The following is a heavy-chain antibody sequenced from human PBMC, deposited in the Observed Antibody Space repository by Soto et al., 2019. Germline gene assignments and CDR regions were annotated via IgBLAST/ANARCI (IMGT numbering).Heavy chain of an antibody. CDR2: IIPIFGTA. D-gene: IGHD3-9*01. CDR3: AREAVVTIFSAPYYYYGMDV. J-gene: IGHJ6*02. Sequence: ASVKVSCKASGGTFSSYAIRWVRQAPGQGLEWMGGIIPIFGTANYAQKFQGRVTITADESTSTAYMELSSLRSEDTAVYYCAREAVVTIFSAPYYYYGMDVWGQGTTVTVSS. CDR1: GGTFSSYA. V-gene: IGHV1-69*13.